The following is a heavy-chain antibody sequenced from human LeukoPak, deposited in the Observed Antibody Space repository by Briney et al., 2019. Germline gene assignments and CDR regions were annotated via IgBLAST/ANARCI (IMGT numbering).Heavy chain of an antibody. CDR3: ARAHLKFGETRALDI. CDR2: ISSTSSYI. V-gene: IGHV3-21*01. Sequence: GGSLRLSCAASGFTFSSFRMTWVRQAPGKGLEWVSSISSTSSYIYYADSLKGRFTISRDNAKNSLYLQIDSLRAEDTAVYYCARAHLKFGETRALDIWDQGTMVTVSS. J-gene: IGHJ3*02. CDR1: GFTFSSFR. D-gene: IGHD3-10*01.